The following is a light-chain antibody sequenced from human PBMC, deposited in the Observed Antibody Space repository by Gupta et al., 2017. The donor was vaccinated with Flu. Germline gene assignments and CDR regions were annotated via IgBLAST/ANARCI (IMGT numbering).Light chain of an antibody. CDR2: DVN. V-gene: IGLV2-11*01. CDR1: LANVGNFDY. CDR3: CSYAGGNNWV. Sequence: QSALTQPRPVSGSPGQSVTISCSGSLANVGNFDYVSWYQQHPGVAPKLIIHDVNQRPSGVPDRFSGSKSGNTASLTISGLQVEDEADYWCCSYAGGNNWVFGGGTKLTVL. J-gene: IGLJ3*02.